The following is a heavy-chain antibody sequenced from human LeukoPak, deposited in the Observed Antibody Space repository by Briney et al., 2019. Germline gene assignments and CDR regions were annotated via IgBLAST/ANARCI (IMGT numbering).Heavy chain of an antibody. CDR1: GFTFSNLA. CDR3: AKDTAMVFGYFDY. V-gene: IGHV3-64*04. Sequence: GGSLRLSCSASGFTFSNLAMHWVRQAPGKGLEYVSAISGNGGTTYYADSVKGRFTISRDNSKNTLNLQMNSLRAEDTAVYYCAKDTAMVFGYFDYWGQGTLVTVSS. D-gene: IGHD5-18*01. J-gene: IGHJ4*02. CDR2: ISGNGGTT.